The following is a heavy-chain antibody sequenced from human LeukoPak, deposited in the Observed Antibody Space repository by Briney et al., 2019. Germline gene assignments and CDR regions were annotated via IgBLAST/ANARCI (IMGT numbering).Heavy chain of an antibody. J-gene: IGHJ3*02. V-gene: IGHV4-59*01. CDR2: IYYSGST. CDR1: GGSISSYY. CDR3: ARGGSGYYNDAFDI. D-gene: IGHD3-3*01. Sequence: SETLSLTCTVSGGSISSYYWSWIRQPPGKGLEWIGYIYYSGSTNYNPSLKSRVTISVDTSKNQFSLKLSSVTAADTAVYYCARGGSGYYNDAFDIWGQGTMVTVSS.